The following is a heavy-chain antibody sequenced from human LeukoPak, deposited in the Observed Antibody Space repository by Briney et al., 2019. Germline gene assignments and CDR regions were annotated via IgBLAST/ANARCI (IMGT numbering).Heavy chain of an antibody. CDR1: GFTFSTYE. CDR3: AISWGHFDY. Sequence: GGSLRLSCAASGFTFSTYEMNWVRQAPGKGVEWVSYISSSGSTIYYADSVKGRFTISRDNAKNSLYLQMNSLRAEDTAVYYCAISWGHFDYWGQGTLVTVSS. V-gene: IGHV3-48*03. J-gene: IGHJ4*02. D-gene: IGHD3-16*01. CDR2: ISSSGSTI.